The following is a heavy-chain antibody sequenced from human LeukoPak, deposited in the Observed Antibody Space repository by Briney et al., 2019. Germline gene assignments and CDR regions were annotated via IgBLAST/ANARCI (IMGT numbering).Heavy chain of an antibody. Sequence: SETLSLTCTVSGYSITSGYNWAWIRQPPGKVLEWIGSIYHSGSAYYNASLKSRVTISVDTSKNQFSLKLSSVTAADTAVYYCVRYCSSTTCYTRAVDYWGQGTLVTVSS. J-gene: IGHJ4*02. CDR3: VRYCSSTTCYTRAVDY. CDR1: GYSITSGYN. V-gene: IGHV4-38-2*02. D-gene: IGHD2-2*02. CDR2: IYHSGSA.